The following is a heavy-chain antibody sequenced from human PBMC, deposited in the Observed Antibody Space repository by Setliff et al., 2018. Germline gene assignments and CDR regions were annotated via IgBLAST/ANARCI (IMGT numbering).Heavy chain of an antibody. V-gene: IGHV4-59*08. Sequence: PSETLSLTCTVSGGSISGYYWSWIRQPPGKGLEWIGNIYSSGSIKYNPSLRSRVTISVDTVKNQFSLRLSSLTAADTAVYYCARAPDSGTYYNLYPYYNDVWGKGTTVTVSS. CDR3: ARAPDSGTYYNLYPYYNDV. CDR2: IYSSGSI. D-gene: IGHD1-26*01. CDR1: GGSISGYY. J-gene: IGHJ6*03.